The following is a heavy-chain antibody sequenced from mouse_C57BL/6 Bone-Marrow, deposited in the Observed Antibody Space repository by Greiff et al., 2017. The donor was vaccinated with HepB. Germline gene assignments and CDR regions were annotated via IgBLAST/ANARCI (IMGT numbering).Heavy chain of an antibody. CDR2: ISSGSSTI. CDR3: ARPTWDYFDY. V-gene: IGHV5-17*01. D-gene: IGHD4-1*01. CDR1: GFTFSDYG. Sequence: EVKLMESGGGLVKPGGSLKLSCAASGFTFSDYGMHWVRQAPEKGLEWVAYISSGSSTIYYADTVKGRFTISRDNAKNTLFLQMTSLRSEDTAMYYCARPTWDYFDYWGQGTTLTVSS. J-gene: IGHJ2*01.